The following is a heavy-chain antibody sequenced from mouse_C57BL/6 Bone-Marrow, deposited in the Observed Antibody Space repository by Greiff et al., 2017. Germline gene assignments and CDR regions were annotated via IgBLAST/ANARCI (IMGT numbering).Heavy chain of an antibody. V-gene: IGHV1-50*01. D-gene: IGHD1-1*01. J-gene: IGHJ1*03. CDR3: ARYYYGSSYWYFDV. Sequence: QVQLQQPGAELVKPGASVKPSCKASGYTFTSYWMQWVKQRPGQGLEWIGEIDPSDSYTNYNQKFKGKATLTVDTSSSTAYMQLSSLTSEDSAVYYCARYYYGSSYWYFDVWGTGTTVTVSS. CDR1: GYTFTSYW. CDR2: IDPSDSYT.